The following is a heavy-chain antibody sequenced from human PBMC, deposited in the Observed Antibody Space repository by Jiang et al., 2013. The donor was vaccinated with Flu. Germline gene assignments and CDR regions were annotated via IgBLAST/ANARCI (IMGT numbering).Heavy chain of an antibody. V-gene: IGHV1-69*01. CDR2: IIPIFGTA. D-gene: IGHD4-17*01. Sequence: CKASGGTFSSYAISWVRQAPGQGLEWMGGIIPIFGTANYAQKFQGRVTITADESTSTAYMELSSLRSEDTAVYYCARGPPATTLRDYGMDVWGQGTTVTVSS. J-gene: IGHJ6*02. CDR1: GGTFSSYA. CDR3: ARGPPATTLRDYGMDV.